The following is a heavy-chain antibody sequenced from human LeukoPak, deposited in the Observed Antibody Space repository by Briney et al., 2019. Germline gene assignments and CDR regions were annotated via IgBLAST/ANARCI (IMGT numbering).Heavy chain of an antibody. Sequence: GGSLRLSCAASGFTFSTFWMSWVRQAPGKGLEWVSYISSSGSTIYYADSVKGRFTISRDNAKNSLYLQMNSLRAEDTAVYYCARVGGAAGTYFDYWGQGTLVTVSS. CDR3: ARVGGAAGTYFDY. J-gene: IGHJ4*02. CDR2: ISSSGSTI. V-gene: IGHV3-48*04. CDR1: GFTFSTFW. D-gene: IGHD6-13*01.